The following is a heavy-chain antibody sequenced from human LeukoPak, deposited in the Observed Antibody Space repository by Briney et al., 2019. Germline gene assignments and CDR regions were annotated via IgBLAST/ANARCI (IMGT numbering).Heavy chain of an antibody. CDR2: INHSGST. Sequence: PSETLSLTCTVSGGSVSSGSYYWSWIRQPPGKGLEWIGEINHSGSTNYNPSLKSRVTISVDTSKNQFSLKLSSVTAADTAVYYCARVGGYYGSGSTRFSRTLPFDYWGQGTLVTVSS. CDR3: ARVGGYYGSGSTRFSRTLPFDY. D-gene: IGHD3-10*01. CDR1: GGSVSSGSYY. J-gene: IGHJ4*02. V-gene: IGHV4-39*07.